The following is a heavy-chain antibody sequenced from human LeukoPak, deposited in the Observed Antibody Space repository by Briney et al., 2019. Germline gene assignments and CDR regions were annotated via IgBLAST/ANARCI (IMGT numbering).Heavy chain of an antibody. CDR3: ARDGYGSSMDV. Sequence: SETLSITCTVAGGSISMYYRSWIRQPAGKGLEWIGRRFSSGITNYNPSLKSRVSMSVDTSKNQFSLKLTSVTAADTAVYYCARDGYGSSMDVWGKGTTVTISS. V-gene: IGHV4-4*07. D-gene: IGHD6-13*01. CDR2: RFSSGIT. J-gene: IGHJ6*03. CDR1: GGSISMYY.